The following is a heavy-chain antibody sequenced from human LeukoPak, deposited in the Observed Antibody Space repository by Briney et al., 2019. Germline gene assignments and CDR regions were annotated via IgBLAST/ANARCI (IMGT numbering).Heavy chain of an antibody. V-gene: IGHV3-7*01. CDR2: IKEDGSEK. CDR3: ARDYYDSRGYLVPLGY. J-gene: IGHJ4*02. Sequence: GGSLRLSCAASGFTFSSYTMNWVRQAPGKGLEWVANIKEDGSEKNYVDSVKGRFTISRDNAENSLYLQMNSLRAEDTAVYYCARDYYDSRGYLVPLGYWGQGALVTVSS. D-gene: IGHD3-22*01. CDR1: GFTFSSYT.